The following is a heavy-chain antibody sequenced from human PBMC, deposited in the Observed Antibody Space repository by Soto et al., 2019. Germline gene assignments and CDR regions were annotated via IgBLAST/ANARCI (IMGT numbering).Heavy chain of an antibody. D-gene: IGHD3-3*01. Sequence: HTLSLTCTVSGGSISSSSYYGGWIRQPPGKGLEWMGSTYYSGSTYYNPSLKSRVTISVDTSKNQFSRSVSAVTFAVTAVYYCARHFGHRNEGGIDVWGQGTGVRVS. CDR2: TYYSGST. CDR1: GGSISSSSYY. CDR3: ARHFGHRNEGGIDV. V-gene: IGHV4-39*01. J-gene: IGHJ6*02.